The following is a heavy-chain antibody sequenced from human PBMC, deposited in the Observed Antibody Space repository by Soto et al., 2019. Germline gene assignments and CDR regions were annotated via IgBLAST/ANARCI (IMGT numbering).Heavy chain of an antibody. CDR1: GGSISSSSYY. V-gene: IGHV4-39*02. CDR3: ASLESDAPPDV. CDR2: IYYSGST. J-gene: IGHJ6*02. D-gene: IGHD2-2*01. Sequence: KPSETLSLTCTVSGGSISSSSYYWGWIRQPPGKGLEWIGSIYYSGSTLYNPSLKSRVTISVDTSKNHFSLKLSSVTAADTAVYYCASLESDAPPDVWGQGTTVTVSS.